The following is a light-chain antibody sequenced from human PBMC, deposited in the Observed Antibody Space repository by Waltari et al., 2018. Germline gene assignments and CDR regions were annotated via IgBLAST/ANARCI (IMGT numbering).Light chain of an antibody. CDR1: QSITKKY. V-gene: IGKV3-20*01. Sequence: VLTQSPDTLSLSPGERATFSCRTSQSITKKYLAWYQQKPGKAPRLLFYGASSRAAGVPDRFSGSGSGTDFTLTISRLEPDDFAVYYCQQYGSSIMYTFGQGTKLEIK. J-gene: IGKJ2*01. CDR3: QQYGSSIMYT. CDR2: GAS.